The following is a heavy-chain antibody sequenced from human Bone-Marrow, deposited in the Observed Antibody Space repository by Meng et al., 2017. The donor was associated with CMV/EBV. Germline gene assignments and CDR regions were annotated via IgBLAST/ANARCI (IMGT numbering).Heavy chain of an antibody. J-gene: IGHJ6*02. V-gene: IGHV3-9*01. Sequence: GGSLRLSCAGSGFIFDGYAMHWVRQAPGKGLEWVSGINWSSDSIGYADSVKGRFTISRDNAKNSLYLQMDSLRPEDTALYYCTSSGWPETYYYGLDIWGQATMVTVSS. CDR1: GFIFDGYA. CDR3: TSSGWPETYYYGLDI. CDR2: INWSSDSI. D-gene: IGHD2-15*01.